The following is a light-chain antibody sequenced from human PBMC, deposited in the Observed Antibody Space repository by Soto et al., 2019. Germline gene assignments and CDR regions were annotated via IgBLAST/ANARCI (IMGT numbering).Light chain of an antibody. CDR1: QSVSSY. CDR2: DAS. Sequence: EIVLTQSPATPSLSPGERATLSCRASQSVSSYLAWYQQKPGQAPRLLIYDASNRATGIPARFSGSGSGTDFTLTISSLEPEDFAVYYCQQRSNWPPKLTFGGGTKVEIK. CDR3: QQRSNWPPKLT. V-gene: IGKV3-11*01. J-gene: IGKJ4*01.